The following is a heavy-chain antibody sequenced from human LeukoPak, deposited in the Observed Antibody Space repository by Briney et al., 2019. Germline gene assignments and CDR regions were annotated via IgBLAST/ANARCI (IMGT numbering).Heavy chain of an antibody. CDR2: IYPSGNT. CDR1: GASINTYS. CDR3: ARDLDLRYCSIATCSGNGFDP. J-gene: IGHJ5*02. Sequence: ASETLSLTCTVSGASINTYSWTWIRQPAGKGLEWIGRIYPSGNTNYSPSLKVRLTMSIDTSKSQFSLNLSSVTAADTAVYYCARDLDLRYCSIATCSGNGFDPWGQGTLVTVSS. V-gene: IGHV4-4*07. D-gene: IGHD2-2*01.